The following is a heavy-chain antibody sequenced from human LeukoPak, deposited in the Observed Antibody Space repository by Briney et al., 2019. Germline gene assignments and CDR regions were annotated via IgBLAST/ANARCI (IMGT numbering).Heavy chain of an antibody. CDR3: ARLSPPETRGAYDILTLTGAFDI. V-gene: IGHV4-59*08. CDR1: GGSITGYF. D-gene: IGHD3-9*01. Sequence: SETLSLTCTVSGGSITGYFWSWIRQPPGKGLEWIGYVFYSGGTLYNPSLESRVTMSVGTSKSQFSLELTSVTAADTAVYYCARLSPPETRGAYDILTLTGAFDIWGQGTMVTVSS. J-gene: IGHJ3*02. CDR2: VFYSGGT.